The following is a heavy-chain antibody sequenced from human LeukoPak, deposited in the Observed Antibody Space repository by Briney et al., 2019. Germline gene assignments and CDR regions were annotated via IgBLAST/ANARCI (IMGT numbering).Heavy chain of an antibody. CDR1: GGSISSYY. Sequence: SETLSLTCTVSGGSISSYYWSWIRQPPGKGLEWIGYIYYSGSTNYNPSLKSRVTISVDTSKNQFSLKLSSVTAADTAVYYCARRVGGSYENYYYYNMGVWGKGTTVTISS. CDR3: ARRVGGSYENYYYYNMGV. J-gene: IGHJ6*03. CDR2: IYYSGST. V-gene: IGHV4-59*01. D-gene: IGHD1-26*01.